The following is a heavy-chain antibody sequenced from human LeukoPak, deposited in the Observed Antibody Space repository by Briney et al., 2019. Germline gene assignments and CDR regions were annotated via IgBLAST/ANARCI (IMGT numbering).Heavy chain of an antibody. D-gene: IGHD2-2*01. CDR3: AKSDCTYASCYVLDY. V-gene: IGHV3-23*01. Sequence: GGSLRLSCAASGFTFSSYAMSWVRQAPGKGLEWVSAISGSGDNIYYADSVKGRFTISRDSSKKTMFLQMNILRAEDTAVYYCAKSDCTYASCYVLDYWGQGSQVTVSS. CDR2: ISGSGDNI. J-gene: IGHJ4*02. CDR1: GFTFSSYA.